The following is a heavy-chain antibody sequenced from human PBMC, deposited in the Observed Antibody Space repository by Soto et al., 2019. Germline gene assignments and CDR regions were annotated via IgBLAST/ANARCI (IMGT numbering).Heavy chain of an antibody. J-gene: IGHJ3*02. Sequence: QITLKESGPPLVKPTQTHTLTCTFSGFSLSTNKVGVGWIRQPPGKALEWLALIYWDDDKRYSPSLESRLTITTDTSRNQVVLTMTNMDPVDTATYYCAHTYPPAFDIWGQGTLVTVSS. CDR2: IYWDDDK. V-gene: IGHV2-5*02. CDR3: AHTYPPAFDI. CDR1: GFSLSTNKVG. D-gene: IGHD3-16*01.